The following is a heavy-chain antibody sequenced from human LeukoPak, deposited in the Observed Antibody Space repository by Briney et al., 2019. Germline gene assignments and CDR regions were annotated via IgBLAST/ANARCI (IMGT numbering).Heavy chain of an antibody. V-gene: IGHV3-30-3*01. CDR3: ARDWSYYGSGSPPQTVPDY. J-gene: IGHJ4*02. D-gene: IGHD3-10*01. CDR1: GFTFSSDA. CDR2: ISYDGNEK. Sequence: QPGRSLRLSCVASGFTFSSDAMHWVRQTPGKGLEWVAVISYDGNEKYQVDSVKGRFTISRDNAKNSLYLQTNSLRAEDTAVYYCARDWSYYGSGSPPQTVPDYWGQGTLVTVSS.